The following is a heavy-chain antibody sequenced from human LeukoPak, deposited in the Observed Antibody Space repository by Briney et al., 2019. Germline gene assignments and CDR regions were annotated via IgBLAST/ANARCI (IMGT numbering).Heavy chain of an antibody. CDR2: IYYSGST. CDR1: GGSISSYY. V-gene: IGHV4-59*06. D-gene: IGHD3-3*01. Sequence: SETLSLTCTVSGGSISSYYWSWIRQHPGKGLEWIGYIYYSGSTYYNPSLKSRVTISVDTSKNQFSLKLSSVTAADTAVYYCARVSMSDFWSGYYTNWFDPWGQGTLVTVSS. CDR3: ARVSMSDFWSGYYTNWFDP. J-gene: IGHJ5*02.